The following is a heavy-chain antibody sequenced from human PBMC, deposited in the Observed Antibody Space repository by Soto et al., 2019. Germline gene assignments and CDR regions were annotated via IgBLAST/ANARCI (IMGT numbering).Heavy chain of an antibody. CDR3: ARARYSSSSAGWLMAY. CDR2: IIPIFGTA. CDR1: GGTFSSYA. Sequence: GASVKVSCKASGGTFSSYAISWVRQAPGQGLEWMGGIIPIFGTANYAQKFQGRVTITADESTSTAYMELSSLRSEDTAVYYCARARYSSSSAGWLMAYWGQGALDTVS. J-gene: IGHJ4*02. D-gene: IGHD6-6*01. V-gene: IGHV1-69*13.